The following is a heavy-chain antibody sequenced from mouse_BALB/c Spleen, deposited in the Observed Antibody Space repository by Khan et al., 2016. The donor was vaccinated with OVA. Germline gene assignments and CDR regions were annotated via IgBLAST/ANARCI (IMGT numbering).Heavy chain of an antibody. V-gene: IGHV3-2*02. D-gene: IGHD2-10*02. CDR2: ISYSGST. CDR1: GYSIPSGYG. J-gene: IGHJ2*01. Sequence: EVQLQESGPGLVKPSQSLSLTCTVTGYSIPSGYGWNWIRKFPGNKVEWMGYISYSGSTNYNPSFKSRISITRDTSKNQFFLQLNSATTEDTATDNCARTGMIKYWGEGTTLTVSS. CDR3: ARTGMIKY.